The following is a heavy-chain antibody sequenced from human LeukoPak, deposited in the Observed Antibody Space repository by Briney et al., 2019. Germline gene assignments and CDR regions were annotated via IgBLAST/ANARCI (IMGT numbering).Heavy chain of an antibody. CDR2: IYTSGST. Sequence: PSETLSLTCTVSGGSISSSSYYWSWIRQPAGKGLEWIGRIYTSGSTNYNPSLKSRVTMSVDTSKNQFSLKLSSVTAADTAVYYCARDRYYDFWSSTEDGMDVWGQGTTVTVSS. CDR1: GGSISSSSYY. D-gene: IGHD3-3*01. V-gene: IGHV4-61*02. CDR3: ARDRYYDFWSSTEDGMDV. J-gene: IGHJ6*02.